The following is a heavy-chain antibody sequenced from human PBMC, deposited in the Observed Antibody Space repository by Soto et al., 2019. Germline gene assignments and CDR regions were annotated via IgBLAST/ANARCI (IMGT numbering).Heavy chain of an antibody. V-gene: IGHV3-48*03. CDR2: ISSSGSTI. D-gene: IGHD6-13*01. CDR1: GFTFSSYE. Sequence: EVQLVESGGGLVQPGGSLRLSCAASGFTFSSYEMNWVRQAPGKGLEWVSYISSSGSTIYYADSVKGRFTISRDNAKNSLYLQMNSLRAEDTAVYYCATDYSSSWYAYYYYGMDVWGQGTTVTVSS. J-gene: IGHJ6*02. CDR3: ATDYSSSWYAYYYYGMDV.